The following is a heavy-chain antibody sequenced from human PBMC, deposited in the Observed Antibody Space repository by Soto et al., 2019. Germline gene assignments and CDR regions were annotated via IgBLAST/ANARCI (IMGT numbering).Heavy chain of an antibody. CDR1: GGTFSNYA. Sequence: SSVKVSCKASGGTFSNYAINWVRQAPGQGLEWMGGIIPVFGTPNYAQKFQGRVTITADESTSTAYMELSSLRSEDTATYYCARAEYSSIYYFDYWGQGTLVTVSS. J-gene: IGHJ4*02. D-gene: IGHD2-2*01. CDR3: ARAEYSSIYYFDY. V-gene: IGHV1-69*13. CDR2: IIPVFGTP.